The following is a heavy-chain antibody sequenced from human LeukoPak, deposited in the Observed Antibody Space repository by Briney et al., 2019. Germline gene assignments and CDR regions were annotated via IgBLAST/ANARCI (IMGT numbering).Heavy chain of an antibody. CDR2: IYPGESDP. D-gene: IGHD3-9*01. CDR1: GYNFTNYW. CDR3: ARLGRYDVLTGPDY. Sequence: GESLKISCQGSGYNFTNYWIGWVRQTPGKGLEWKGIIYPGESDPRYSPSFQGQVTISADKSINTAYLRWGSLKAADTAMYYCARLGRYDVLTGPDYWGQGTLVTVSS. V-gene: IGHV5-51*01. J-gene: IGHJ4*02.